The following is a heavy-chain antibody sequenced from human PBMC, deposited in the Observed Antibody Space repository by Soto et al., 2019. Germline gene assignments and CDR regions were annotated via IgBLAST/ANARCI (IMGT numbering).Heavy chain of an antibody. CDR3: ARANIGHTVATLFSRYYYYKMDV. CDR2: IIHIIGSP. J-gene: IGHJ6*02. V-gene: IGHV1-69*01. CDR1: GGSFSSYA. D-gene: IGHD4-17*01. Sequence: QVQLVQSGAEVKKTGSSVKVSCKASGGSFSSYAISWVRQAPGQGLEWMGGIIHIIGSPNYAQKFQGRVTITADESTSTAYMELSSLRSEDTALYYCARANIGHTVATLFSRYYYYKMDVWGQGTTVTVSS.